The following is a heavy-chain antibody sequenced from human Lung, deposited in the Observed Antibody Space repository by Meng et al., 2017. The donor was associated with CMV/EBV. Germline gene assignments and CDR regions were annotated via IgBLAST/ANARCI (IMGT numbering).Heavy chain of an antibody. CDR1: GYSFTRYD. CDR3: ARVEGPAGAMLKYFYYYGMEV. V-gene: IGHV1-8*01. CDR2: MNPNNGDT. D-gene: IGHD6-13*01. J-gene: IGHJ6*02. Sequence: ASVKVSXKASGYSFTRYDINWVRQAPGRGLEWMGWMNPNNGDTGYAQKFQGRVTMTRDTSISTVYMELNSLRSEDTAVYYCARVEGPAGAMLKYFYYYGMEVWGQGXTVTVSS.